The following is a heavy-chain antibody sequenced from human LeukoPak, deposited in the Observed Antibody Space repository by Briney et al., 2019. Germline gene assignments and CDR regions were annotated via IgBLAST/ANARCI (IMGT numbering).Heavy chain of an antibody. CDR3: ARRGYYYYYMDV. CDR1: GGSIRSYY. CDR2: IYTSGTT. V-gene: IGHV4-4*09. Sequence: SESLSLTCTVSGGSIRSYYWSWIRKPPGKGLEWIGYIYTSGTTNYNPCLKSRVTISVDTSKTQFSLKLSSVTAADPAVYYCARRGYYYYYMDVWGKGTTVTVSS. D-gene: IGHD3-10*01. J-gene: IGHJ6*03.